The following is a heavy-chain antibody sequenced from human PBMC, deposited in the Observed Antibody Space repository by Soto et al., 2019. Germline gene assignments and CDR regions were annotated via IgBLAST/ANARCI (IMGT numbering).Heavy chain of an antibody. CDR1: GYTFTGYY. V-gene: IGHV1-2*02. CDR3: ARLAITIFGVVTDVDY. CDR2: INPNSGGT. J-gene: IGHJ4*02. Sequence: ASVEVSCKASGYTFTGYYIHWVRQAPGQGLEWMGWINPNSGGTNYAQKFQGRVTMTRDTSISTAYMELSRLRSDDTAVYYCARLAITIFGVVTDVDYWGPGTLLTV. D-gene: IGHD3-3*01.